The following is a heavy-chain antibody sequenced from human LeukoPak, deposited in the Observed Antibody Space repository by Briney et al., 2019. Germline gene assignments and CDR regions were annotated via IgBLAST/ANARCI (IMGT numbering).Heavy chain of an antibody. J-gene: IGHJ4*02. V-gene: IGHV3-48*04. D-gene: IGHD2-2*02. Sequence: PGGSLRLSCAASGFTFSDYGMNWVRQSPGKGLEWISYIDDTSGAIYYADSVKGRFAISRDNAKNSLYLQMNSLRAEDTAVYYCARSSISSSYTYWGQGTLVTVSS. CDR2: IDDTSGAI. CDR1: GFTFSDYG. CDR3: ARSSISSSYTY.